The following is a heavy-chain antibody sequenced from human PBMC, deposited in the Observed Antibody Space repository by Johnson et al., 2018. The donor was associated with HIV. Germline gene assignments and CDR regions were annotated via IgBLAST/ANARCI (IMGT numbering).Heavy chain of an antibody. J-gene: IGHJ3*02. CDR2: IWYDGSNK. V-gene: IGHV3-33*06. CDR3: AKEGGSYSWGRDAFDI. CDR1: GFTFSSYG. Sequence: QVQLVESGGGVVQPGRSLRLSCAASGFTFSSYGMHWVRQAPGKGLEWVAVIWYDGSNKYYADSVKGRFTISRDNYKNTLYLQMNSLRGEDTAVYYCAKEGGSYSWGRDAFDIWGRGTMVTVSS. D-gene: IGHD1-26*01.